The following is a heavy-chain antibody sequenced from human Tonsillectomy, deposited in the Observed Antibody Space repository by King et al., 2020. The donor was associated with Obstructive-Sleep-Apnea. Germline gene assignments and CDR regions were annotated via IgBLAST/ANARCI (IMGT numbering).Heavy chain of an antibody. J-gene: IGHJ5*01. CDR1: GGSISGTSYF. CDR3: SRRAPWGGRGRSIDS. CDR2: TYYTGST. D-gene: IGHD6-19*01. V-gene: IGHV4-39*01. Sequence: QLQESGTGLVKPSETLSLTCTVSGGSISGTSYFWEWIRQPPGKTLEWIGTTYYTGSTSYNPSLKSRVTISVDTAKKQFSLKLSSVTAAATAMYYVSRRAPWGGRGRSIDSWRQGTLVTVSS.